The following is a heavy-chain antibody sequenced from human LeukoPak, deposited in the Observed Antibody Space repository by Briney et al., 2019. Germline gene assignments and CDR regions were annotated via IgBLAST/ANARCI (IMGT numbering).Heavy chain of an antibody. CDR2: ISSSSSTI. Sequence: GGSLRLSCVDSGFTFTNAWMSWVRQAPGKGLEWVSYISSSSSTIYYADSVKGRFTISRDNAKDSLYLQMSSLRAEDTAVYYCAREGVGFDPWGQGTLVTVSS. J-gene: IGHJ5*02. CDR3: AREGVGFDP. CDR1: GFTFTNAW. D-gene: IGHD3-10*01. V-gene: IGHV3-48*01.